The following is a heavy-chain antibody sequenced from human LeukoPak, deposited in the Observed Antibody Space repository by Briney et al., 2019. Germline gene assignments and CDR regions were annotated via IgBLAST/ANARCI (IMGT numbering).Heavy chain of an antibody. Sequence: ASVKVSCKASGYTFTGYYMRWVRQAPGQGLEWMGWINPNSGGTNYAQKFQGRVTMTRDTSISTAYMELSRLRSDDTAVYYCARARVDILTGYYTYEDYWGQGTLVTVSS. J-gene: IGHJ4*02. CDR3: ARARVDILTGYYTYEDY. CDR1: GYTFTGYY. D-gene: IGHD3-9*01. CDR2: INPNSGGT. V-gene: IGHV1-2*02.